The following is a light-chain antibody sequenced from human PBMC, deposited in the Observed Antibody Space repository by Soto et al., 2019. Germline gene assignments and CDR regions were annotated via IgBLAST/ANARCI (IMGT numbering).Light chain of an antibody. Sequence: EIVMTQSPATLSVSPGERATLSCRASQSLSSNLAWYQQKPGQAPRLLIYGSSTRATGIPARFSGSGSGTEFTLTIRSLQSEDFAVYYCQQYNNWPSITFGQGTRLEIK. V-gene: IGKV3-15*01. CDR2: GSS. J-gene: IGKJ5*01. CDR3: QQYNNWPSIT. CDR1: QSLSSN.